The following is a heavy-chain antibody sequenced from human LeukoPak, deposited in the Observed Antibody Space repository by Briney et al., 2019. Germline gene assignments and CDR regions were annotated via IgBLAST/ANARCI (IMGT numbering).Heavy chain of an antibody. V-gene: IGHV1-69*13. Sequence: ASVKVSCKASGGTFSSYAISWVRQAPGQGLEWMGGIIPIFGTANYAQKFQGRVTITADESTSTAYMELSSLRSEDTAVYYCAREARSGYEGFWSDPWGQGTLVTVSS. CDR1: GGTFSSYA. J-gene: IGHJ5*02. D-gene: IGHD5-12*01. CDR2: IIPIFGTA. CDR3: AREARSGYEGFWSDP.